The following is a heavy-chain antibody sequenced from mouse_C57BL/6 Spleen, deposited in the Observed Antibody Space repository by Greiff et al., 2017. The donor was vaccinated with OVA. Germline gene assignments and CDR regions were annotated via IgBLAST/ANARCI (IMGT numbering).Heavy chain of an antibody. D-gene: IGHD1-1*01. V-gene: IGHV1-64*01. CDR3: AREDYYFGSSYGWYFDV. J-gene: IGHJ1*03. Sequence: QVQLQQPGAELVKPGASVKLSCKASGYTFTSYWMHWVKQRPGQGLEWIGMIHPNSGSTNYNEKFKSKATLTVDKSSSTAYMQLSSLTSEDSAVYYCAREDYYFGSSYGWYFDVWGTGTTVTVSS. CDR1: GYTFTSYW. CDR2: IHPNSGST.